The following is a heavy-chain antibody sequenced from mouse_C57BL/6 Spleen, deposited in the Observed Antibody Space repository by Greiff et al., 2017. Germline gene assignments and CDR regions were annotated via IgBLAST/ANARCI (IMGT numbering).Heavy chain of an antibody. CDR3: ARYDYDEAWLAY. V-gene: IGHV1-18*01. CDR1: GYTFTDYN. CDR2: INPNNGGT. D-gene: IGHD2-4*01. J-gene: IGHJ3*01. Sequence: EVQLQQSGPELVKPGASVKIPCKASGYTFTDYNMDWVKQSHGKGLEWIGDINPNNGGTIYNQKFKGKATLTVDKSSSTAYMELRSLTSEDTAVYYCARYDYDEAWLAYWGKGTLVTVSA.